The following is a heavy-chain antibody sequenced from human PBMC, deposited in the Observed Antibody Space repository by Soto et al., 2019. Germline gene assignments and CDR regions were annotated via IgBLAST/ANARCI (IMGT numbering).Heavy chain of an antibody. CDR3: ARVVLTITRGAFDA. J-gene: IGHJ3*01. CDR2: ISHSGTS. V-gene: IGHV4-4*02. Sequence: QVQLQESGPGLVKPSGTLSLTCAVSGGSISSSHWWTWVRQSPGKGLEYIGEISHSGTSNSNPSLTSRVTLSVDKSKYHFSLTLTSVTAADTAVYYCARVVLTITRGAFDAWGQGTLVIVSS. D-gene: IGHD3-9*01. CDR1: GGSISSSHW.